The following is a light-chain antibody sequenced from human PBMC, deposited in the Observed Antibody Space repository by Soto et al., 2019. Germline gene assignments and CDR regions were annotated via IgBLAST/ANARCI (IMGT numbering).Light chain of an antibody. V-gene: IGLV2-8*01. CDR1: SSEVGGYEY. J-gene: IGLJ2*01. CDR2: EVS. CDR3: SSYGGTNNLV. Sequence: QSALTQPPSASGSPGQSVTISCTGTSSEVGGYEYVSWYQQHPGKAPKLMIYEVSERPSGVPDRFSGSKSGNTASLTVSGLQAEDEAEYYCSSYGGTNNLVFGGGTKVTVL.